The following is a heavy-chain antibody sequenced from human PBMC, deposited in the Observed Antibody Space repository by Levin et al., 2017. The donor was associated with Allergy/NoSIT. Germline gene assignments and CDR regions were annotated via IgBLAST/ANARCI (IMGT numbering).Heavy chain of an antibody. V-gene: IGHV3-33*01. CDR2: IWYDGSNK. CDR3: ARSARRVEEGLDY. J-gene: IGHJ4*02. D-gene: IGHD5-24*01. Sequence: GGSLRLSCAASGFTFSSYGMHWVRQAPGKGLEWVAVIWYDGSNKYYADSVKGRFTISRDNSKNTLYLQMNSLRAEDTAVYYCARSARRVEEGLDYWGQGTLVTVSS. CDR1: GFTFSSYG.